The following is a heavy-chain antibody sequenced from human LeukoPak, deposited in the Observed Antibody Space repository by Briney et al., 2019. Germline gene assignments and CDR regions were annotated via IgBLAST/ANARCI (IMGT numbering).Heavy chain of an antibody. CDR1: GYTFTSYG. D-gene: IGHD6-19*01. V-gene: IGHV1-18*01. Sequence: ASVKVSCKASGYTFTSYGISWVRQAPGQGLEWMGWISAYNGNTNYAQKLQGRVTMTTDTSTSTAYMELRSLRSDGTAVYYCARIPVAVAGTGWFDPWGQGTLVTVSS. CDR2: ISAYNGNT. J-gene: IGHJ5*02. CDR3: ARIPVAVAGTGWFDP.